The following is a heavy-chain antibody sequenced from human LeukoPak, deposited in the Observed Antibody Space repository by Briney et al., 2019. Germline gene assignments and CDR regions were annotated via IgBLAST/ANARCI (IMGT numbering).Heavy chain of an antibody. CDR3: AKGASIAARYGMDV. CDR2: ISYDGSNK. Sequence: GGSLRLSCAASGFTFSSYGMHWVRQAPGKGLEWVAVISYDGSNKYYADSVKGRFTISRDNSKNTLYLQMNSLRAKDTAVYYCAKGASIAARYGMDVWGQGTTVTVSS. D-gene: IGHD6-6*01. V-gene: IGHV3-30*18. CDR1: GFTFSSYG. J-gene: IGHJ6*02.